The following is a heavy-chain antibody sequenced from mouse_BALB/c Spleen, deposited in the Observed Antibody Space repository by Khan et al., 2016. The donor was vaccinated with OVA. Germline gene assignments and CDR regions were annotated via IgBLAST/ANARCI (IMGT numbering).Heavy chain of an antibody. CDR3: ASELGRYYAMDY. V-gene: IGHV3-2*02. J-gene: IGHJ4*01. D-gene: IGHD4-1*01. Sequence: EVQLQESGPGLVKPSQSLSLTCTVTGYSITSDYAWNWIRQFPGNKLEWMGYISYSGSTTYTPSLKSRISITRDTSKDTFFLQLKSVTSEDTATYYCASELGRYYAMDYWGQGTSVTVSS. CDR2: ISYSGST. CDR1: GYSITSDYA.